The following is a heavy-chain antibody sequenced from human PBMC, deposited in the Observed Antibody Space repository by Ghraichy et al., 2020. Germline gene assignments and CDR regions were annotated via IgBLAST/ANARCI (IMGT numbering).Heavy chain of an antibody. Sequence: GGSLRLSCEASGFRLSDYWMSWVRQTPEKGLEWVANIKQDGSDKFYVDSAKGRFTISRDNTKNSLYLQMNYLRVEDTAVYHCVRKSGNGHFDYWGRGAPVTVSS. CDR3: VRKSGNGHFDY. CDR2: IKQDGSDK. J-gene: IGHJ4*02. D-gene: IGHD5-12*01. CDR1: GFRLSDYW. V-gene: IGHV3-7*03.